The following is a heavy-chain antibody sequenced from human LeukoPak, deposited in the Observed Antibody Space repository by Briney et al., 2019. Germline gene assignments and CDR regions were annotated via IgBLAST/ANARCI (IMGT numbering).Heavy chain of an antibody. V-gene: IGHV1-8*01. D-gene: IGHD3-16*01. J-gene: IGHJ6*03. CDR1: GYTFTSYD. CDR2: MNPNSGNT. CDR3: ARGGGVVPTGYYYYMDV. Sequence: ASVKVSCKASGYTFTSYDINWVRQATGQGLEWMGWMNPNSGNTGYAQKFQGRVTMTRNTSISTAYMELSSLRSEDTAVYYCARGGGVVPTGYYYYMDVWGKGTTVTVSS.